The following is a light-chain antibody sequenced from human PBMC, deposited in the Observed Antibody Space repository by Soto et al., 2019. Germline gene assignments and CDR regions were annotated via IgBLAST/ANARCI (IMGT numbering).Light chain of an antibody. CDR1: SDDVGSYNL. CDR2: EVD. J-gene: IGLJ1*01. V-gene: IGLV2-23*02. CDR3: SSYAGSSNV. Sequence: QSALTQPASVSGSPGQSITISCTGTSDDVGSYNLVSWYQQHPGKAPKVMIYEVDKRPSGVSDRFSGSKSGNTASLTISGLQAEDEADYYCSSYAGSSNVFGTGTKVTVL.